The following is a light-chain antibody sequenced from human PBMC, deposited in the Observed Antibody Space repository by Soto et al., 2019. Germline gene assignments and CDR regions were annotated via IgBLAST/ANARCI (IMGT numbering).Light chain of an antibody. CDR3: QQRSNWPPIT. CDR2: EGS. V-gene: IGKV3-11*01. J-gene: IGKJ5*01. CDR1: QSVSSY. Sequence: DIVLTQSPATLSLSPGQTATLSCRASQSVSSYLAWYQQKAGQAPRLLIYEGSNRATGIPTRFSGSGSGTDFTLTISGLEPEDFAVYYCQQRSNWPPITFGHGTRLEIK.